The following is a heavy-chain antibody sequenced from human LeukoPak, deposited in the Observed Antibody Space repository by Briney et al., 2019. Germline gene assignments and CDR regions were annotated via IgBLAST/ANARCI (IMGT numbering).Heavy chain of an antibody. J-gene: IGHJ4*02. CDR2: ISGNGHGT. Sequence: PGGSLRLSCAASGFSFSSHAMHWVRQAPGKGLEYVSAISGNGHGTWYGDSVKGRFSISRDNSEQMLYLQMGSLRAEDTAVYYCARDSLVGATIGWGQGTLVTVSS. CDR3: ARDSLVGATIG. CDR1: GFSFSSHA. D-gene: IGHD1-26*01. V-gene: IGHV3-64*02.